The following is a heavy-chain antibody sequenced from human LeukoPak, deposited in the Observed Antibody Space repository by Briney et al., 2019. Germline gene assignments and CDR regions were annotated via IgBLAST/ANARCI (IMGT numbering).Heavy chain of an antibody. CDR3: ATFSTVVLSPYGAFDI. D-gene: IGHD2/OR15-2a*01. J-gene: IGHJ3*02. V-gene: IGHV4-4*02. CDR1: GGSITSINW. Sequence: SESLSLTCAVSGGSITSINWWNWVRQPPGKGLEWIGEIHHSGTTNYNPSLKSRVSISIDTSKNQFSLKLSSVTAADTAMYYCATFSTVVLSPYGAFDIWGQGTMVTVSS. CDR2: IHHSGTT.